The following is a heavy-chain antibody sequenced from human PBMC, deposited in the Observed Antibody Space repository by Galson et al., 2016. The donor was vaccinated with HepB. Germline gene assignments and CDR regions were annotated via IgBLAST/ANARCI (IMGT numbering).Heavy chain of an antibody. D-gene: IGHD4-23*01. CDR2: VSWDATTI. Sequence: SLRLSCAASGFTFDDYTMHWVRQAPGKGLGWVSLVSWDATTIYYADSVRGRFTISRDNSKNSLYLQMNSLTSEDTALYYCARETTIWGNGFQYWGQGTLVTVSS. J-gene: IGHJ4*02. CDR3: ARETTIWGNGFQY. V-gene: IGHV3-43*01. CDR1: GFTFDDYT.